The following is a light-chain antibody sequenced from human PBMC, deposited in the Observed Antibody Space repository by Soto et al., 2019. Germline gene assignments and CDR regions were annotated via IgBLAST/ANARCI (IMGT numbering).Light chain of an antibody. Sequence: DIQMTQSPSTLSASVGDRVTITCRASQSISSWLAWYQQKPGKAPKSLIYKASSLESGVPSRFSGSGSGTEFTLTISSLQTDEFATYYCQQYLSYPITVGQGTRLEIK. CDR1: QSISSW. CDR2: KAS. J-gene: IGKJ5*01. V-gene: IGKV1-5*03. CDR3: QQYLSYPIT.